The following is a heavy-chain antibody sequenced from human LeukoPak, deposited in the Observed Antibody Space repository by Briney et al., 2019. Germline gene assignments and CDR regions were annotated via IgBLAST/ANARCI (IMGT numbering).Heavy chain of an antibody. J-gene: IGHJ4*02. V-gene: IGHV4-34*01. CDR3: ARVITSGLYYFDY. Sequence: SETLSLTCAVYGGSFTGYYWSWIRQPPGKGLEWIGEINHSRSTNYNPSLTSRVTISVDTSKNQFSLKLSSVTAADTAVYYCARVITSGLYYFDYWGQGTLVTVSS. CDR2: INHSRST. CDR1: GGSFTGYY. D-gene: IGHD6-19*01.